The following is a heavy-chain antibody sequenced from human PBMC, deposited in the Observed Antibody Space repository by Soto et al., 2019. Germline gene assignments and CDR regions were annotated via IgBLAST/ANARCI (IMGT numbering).Heavy chain of an antibody. Sequence: QVQLVQSGAEVKKPGASVKVSCKASGYTFTSYGISWVRQAPGQGLEWMGWISAYNDNTNYAQKFQGRVTMTTDTSTSTAYMELRSLRSDDTAVYYCARDPVLVTEPGRNWFDPWGQGTLVTVSS. D-gene: IGHD2-15*01. J-gene: IGHJ5*02. CDR1: GYTFTSYG. V-gene: IGHV1-18*01. CDR2: ISAYNDNT. CDR3: ARDPVLVTEPGRNWFDP.